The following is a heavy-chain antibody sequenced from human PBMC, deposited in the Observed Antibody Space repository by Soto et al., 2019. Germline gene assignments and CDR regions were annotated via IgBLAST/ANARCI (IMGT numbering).Heavy chain of an antibody. D-gene: IGHD7-27*01. CDR2: ISHSGRT. Sequence: SETLSLTCAVYGGSFSGYYWSWIRQPPGKGLEWFGEISHSGRTNYKSSLNSRVTISVDTSKNQFSLKLSSVTAADTAVYYCAAADWGHNFYYGMDVWGQGTTVNVSS. CDR1: GGSFSGYY. V-gene: IGHV4-34*01. J-gene: IGHJ6*02. CDR3: AAADWGHNFYYGMDV.